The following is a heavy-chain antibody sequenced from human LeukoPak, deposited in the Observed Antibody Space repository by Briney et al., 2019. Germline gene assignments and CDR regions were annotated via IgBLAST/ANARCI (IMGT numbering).Heavy chain of an antibody. CDR3: VRHYGSSRLETFEY. CDR2: LYYGGNT. D-gene: IGHD6-6*01. J-gene: IGHJ4*02. V-gene: IGHV4-39*01. Sequence: SETLFLTCTVSGGSISSRNYYWGWIRQPPGKGLEWIGSLYYGGNTYYNPSLKSRVAISIDTSKNQFSLQLTSVTATDTAVYSCVRHYGSSRLETFEYWGQGTLVTVSS. CDR1: GGSISSRNYY.